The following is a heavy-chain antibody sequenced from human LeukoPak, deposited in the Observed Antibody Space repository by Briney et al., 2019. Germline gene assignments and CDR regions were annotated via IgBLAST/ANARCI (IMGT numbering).Heavy chain of an antibody. CDR1: GFTVSSDY. CDR2: IYTDNTT. Sequence: GGSLRLSCAASGFTVSSDYMSWVRQAPGKGLEWVSVIYTDNTTYYTDSVKGRFTISRDNSKNTVYLQMNSLRAEDTAVYYCARDDPRYCSGNSCCYYWGQGTLVTVSS. CDR3: ARDDPRYCSGNSCCYY. D-gene: IGHD2-15*01. V-gene: IGHV3-53*01. J-gene: IGHJ4*02.